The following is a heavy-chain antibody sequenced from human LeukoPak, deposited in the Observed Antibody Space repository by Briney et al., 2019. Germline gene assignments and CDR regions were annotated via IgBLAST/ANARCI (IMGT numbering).Heavy chain of an antibody. CDR2: ISGSDAIT. V-gene: IGHV3-23*01. CDR3: AKGRGANSVGLLDY. CDR1: GITFSSYW. J-gene: IGHJ4*02. Sequence: GGSLILSCAASGITFSSYWMSWVRQAPGKGLEWVSAISGSDAITYYAGSVRGRFTISRDNSKTTLYLQMNSLRAEDTAVYYCAKGRGANSVGLLDYWGQGTLVTVSS. D-gene: IGHD4/OR15-4a*01.